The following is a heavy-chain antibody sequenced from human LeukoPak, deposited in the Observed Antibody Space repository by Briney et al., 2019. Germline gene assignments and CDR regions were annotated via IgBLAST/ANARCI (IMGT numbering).Heavy chain of an antibody. V-gene: IGHV3-13*04. CDR3: VRGSGCYYDFDY. D-gene: IGHD3-10*01. J-gene: IGHJ4*02. CDR1: GFTFSSYD. CDR2: IGPTGDT. Sequence: PGGSLRLSCAASGFTFSSYDMHWVRQTTGKGLEWVSAIGPTGDTYYPGSVKGRFTISRENAKNSLYLQMNSLRAGDTAVYYCVRGSGCYYDFDYWGQGTLVTVSS.